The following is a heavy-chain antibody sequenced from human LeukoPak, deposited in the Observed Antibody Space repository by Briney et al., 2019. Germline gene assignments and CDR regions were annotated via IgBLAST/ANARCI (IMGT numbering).Heavy chain of an antibody. Sequence: SETLSLTCAVYGGSFSGYYWSWIRQPAGKGLEWIGRIYTSGSTNYNPSLKSRVTISVDTSKNQFSLKLSSVTAADTAVYYCARAPQLWLDYWGQGTLVTVSS. J-gene: IGHJ4*02. V-gene: IGHV4-59*10. CDR2: IYTSGST. D-gene: IGHD5-18*01. CDR3: ARAPQLWLDY. CDR1: GGSFSGYY.